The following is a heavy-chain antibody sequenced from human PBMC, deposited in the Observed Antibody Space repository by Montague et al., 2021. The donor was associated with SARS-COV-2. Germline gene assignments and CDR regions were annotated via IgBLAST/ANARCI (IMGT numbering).Heavy chain of an antibody. CDR3: SSHPVFQHLYS. Sequence: SETLSLTCAVSGASVSSINWWSWVRQPPGRGLVWFAEIHYNGIINFYPSLMSRGLILLDSSKNQFSLTLNSVAAADTATYYFSSHPVFQHLYSWGQGTLVSVS. CDR2: IHYNGII. CDR1: GASVSSINW. J-gene: IGHJ4*02. D-gene: IGHD6-13*01. V-gene: IGHV4-4*02.